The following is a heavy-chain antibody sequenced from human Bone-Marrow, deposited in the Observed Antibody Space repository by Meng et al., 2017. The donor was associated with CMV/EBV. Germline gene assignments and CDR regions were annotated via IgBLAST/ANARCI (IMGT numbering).Heavy chain of an antibody. J-gene: IGHJ4*02. V-gene: IGHV4-34*01. CDR2: INHSGST. CDR1: GGSFSGYY. D-gene: IGHD3-3*01. Sequence: GSLRLSCAVYGGSFSGYYWSWIRQPPGKGLEWIGEINHSGSTNYNPSLKSRVTISVDTSKNQFSLKLSSVTAADTAVYYCARAGPRFWSGYSYFAYWGQGTLVTVSS. CDR3: ARAGPRFWSGYSYFAY.